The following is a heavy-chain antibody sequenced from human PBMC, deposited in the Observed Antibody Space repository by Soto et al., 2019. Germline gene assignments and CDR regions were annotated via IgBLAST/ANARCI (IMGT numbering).Heavy chain of an antibody. CDR2: IDPVDSDG. D-gene: IGHD3-22*01. V-gene: IGHV5-51*01. CDR3: ARRALDPSGHYYYYNWFDS. CDR1: GYVFTKHW. Sequence: GESLKISCQGSGYVFTKHWIAWVRQKPGKGLEWIGIIDPVDSDGRYSPSFEGQVTISVDKSNNTAFLRWDKLKTSDTATYFCARRALDPSGHYYYYNWFDSWGQGTPVTVSS. J-gene: IGHJ5*01.